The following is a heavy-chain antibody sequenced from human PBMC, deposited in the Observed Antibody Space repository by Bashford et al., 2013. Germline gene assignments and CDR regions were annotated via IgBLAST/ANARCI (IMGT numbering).Heavy chain of an antibody. CDR3: AQTKRQAKGWYYYGMDV. Sequence: TLSLTCTVSGGSISSYYWSWIRQPPGKALEWLALIDWDDDKYYSTSLKTRLTISKDTSKNQVVLTMTNMDPVDTATYYCAQTKRQAKGWYYYGMDVWGQGTTVTVSS. D-gene: IGHD2-15*01. CDR1: GGSISSYYW. CDR2: IDWDDDK. J-gene: IGHJ6*02. V-gene: IGHV2-70*18.